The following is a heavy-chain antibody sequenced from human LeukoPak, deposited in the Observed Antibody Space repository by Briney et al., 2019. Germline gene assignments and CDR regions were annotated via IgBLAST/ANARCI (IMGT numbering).Heavy chain of an antibody. CDR1: GFNFNYFA. CDR2: IGDSGSGG. CDR3: SRIKYGGNSGYHFDY. Sequence: GGSLRLSCSASGFNFNYFAMSWVRQAPGKRLQWVSTIGDSGSGGSYADSVRGRFTISRDNSKNMVYLQMHSLRVDDSAVYYCSRIKYGGNSGYHFDYWGQGTLVTVSS. D-gene: IGHD4-23*01. J-gene: IGHJ4*02. V-gene: IGHV3-23*01.